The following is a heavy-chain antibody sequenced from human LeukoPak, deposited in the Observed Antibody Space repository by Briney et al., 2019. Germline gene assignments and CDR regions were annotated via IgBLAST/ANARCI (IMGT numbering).Heavy chain of an antibody. V-gene: IGHV3-23*01. D-gene: IGHD6-19*01. Sequence: GSLRLSCAASGFPFSTYAMTWVRQAPGKGLGWVSAIRGDGATKFYADSVKGRCTISRDNSKNTLYLQMNGLRAEDTAVYYCAKGLTSGWYYFDYWGQGTLVTVSS. CDR2: IRGDGATK. J-gene: IGHJ4*02. CDR1: GFPFSTYA. CDR3: AKGLTSGWYYFDY.